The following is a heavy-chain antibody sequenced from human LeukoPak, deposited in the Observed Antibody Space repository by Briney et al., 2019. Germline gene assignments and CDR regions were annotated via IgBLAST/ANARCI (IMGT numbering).Heavy chain of an antibody. V-gene: IGHV3-23*01. CDR2: ISGSGGST. CDR3: AESSSGWDFYY. J-gene: IGHJ4*02. CDR1: GFTFSSYA. D-gene: IGHD3-10*01. Sequence: GGSLRLSCAASGFTFSSYAMSWVRQAPGKGLEWVSAISGSGGSTYYADSVKGRFTISRDNSKNTLYLQMNSLRAEDTAVYYRAESSSGWDFYYWGQGTLVTVSS.